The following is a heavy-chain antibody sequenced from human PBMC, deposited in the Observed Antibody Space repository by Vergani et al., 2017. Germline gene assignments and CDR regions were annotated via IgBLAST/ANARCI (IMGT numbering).Heavy chain of an antibody. V-gene: IGHV1-2*02. CDR2: INPNSGGT. Sequence: QVQLVESGGGVVQPGASVKVSCKASGYTFTGYYMHWVRQAPGQGLEWMGWINPNSGGTNYAQKFQGRVTMTRDTSISTAYMELSRLRSDDTAVYYCARPPTWAAERLFDYWGQGTLVTVSS. J-gene: IGHJ4*02. D-gene: IGHD6-13*01. CDR3: ARPPTWAAERLFDY. CDR1: GYTFTGYY.